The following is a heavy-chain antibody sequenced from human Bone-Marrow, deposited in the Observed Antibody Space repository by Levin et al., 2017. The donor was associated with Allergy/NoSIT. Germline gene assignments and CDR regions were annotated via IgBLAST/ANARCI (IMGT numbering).Heavy chain of an antibody. V-gene: IGHV4-31*03. Sequence: SETLSLTCTVSGDSISSGAFYWSWIRQHPGRGLEWIGYLFYSGATYYNPSLRRRVTTSVDTTQNQFYLNLSSVTAADAAVYYCARGGYYYGNDAFDIWGQGTVVSVSS. CDR2: LFYSGAT. D-gene: IGHD3-10*01. CDR3: ARGGYYYGNDAFDI. CDR1: GDSISSGAFY. J-gene: IGHJ3*02.